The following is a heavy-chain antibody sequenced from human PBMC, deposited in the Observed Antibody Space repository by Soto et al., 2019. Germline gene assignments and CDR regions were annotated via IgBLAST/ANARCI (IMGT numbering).Heavy chain of an antibody. V-gene: IGHV5-10-1*01. CDR1: GYSFTSYW. Sequence: PGESLKISCKGSGYSFTSYWISWVRQMPGKGLEWMGRIDPSDSYTNYSPSFQGHVTISADKSISTAYLQWSSLKASDTAMYYCARGVAGTAPVYYYYGMDVWGQGTTVTVSS. CDR3: ARGVAGTAPVYYYYGMDV. CDR2: IDPSDSYT. D-gene: IGHD6-19*01. J-gene: IGHJ6*02.